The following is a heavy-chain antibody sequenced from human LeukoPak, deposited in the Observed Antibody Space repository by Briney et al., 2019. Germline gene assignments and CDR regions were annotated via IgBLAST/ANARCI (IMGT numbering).Heavy chain of an antibody. D-gene: IGHD4-23*01. J-gene: IGHJ4*02. CDR3: AREQRFFDYGGTFGY. Sequence: GGSLRLSCAASGFTFSSYGMHWVRQAPGKGLEWVAVIWYDGSNKYYADSVKGRFTISRDNSKNTLYLQMNSLRAEDTAVYYCAREQRFFDYGGTFGYWGQGTLVTVSS. CDR1: GFTFSSYG. V-gene: IGHV3-33*01. CDR2: IWYDGSNK.